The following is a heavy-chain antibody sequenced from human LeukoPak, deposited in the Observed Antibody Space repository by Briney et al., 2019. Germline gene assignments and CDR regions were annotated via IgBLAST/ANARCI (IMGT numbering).Heavy chain of an antibody. CDR2: IKQDGSEK. CDR1: GFTFSNSW. J-gene: IGHJ5*02. V-gene: IGHV3-7*01. CDR3: ARSGSSGLRRFDP. Sequence: GGSLRLSCAASGFTFSNSWMSWVRQAPGKGLEWVANIKQDGSEKYYVDSVKGRFTISRDNSKNTLYLQMNSLRAEDTAVYYCARSGSSGLRRFDPWGQGTLVTVSS. D-gene: IGHD1-26*01.